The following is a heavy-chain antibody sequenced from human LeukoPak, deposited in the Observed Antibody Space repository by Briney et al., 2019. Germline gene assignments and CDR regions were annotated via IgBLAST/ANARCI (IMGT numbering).Heavy chain of an antibody. Sequence: ASVKVSCKASGYTFTGYYMHWVRQAPGQGLEWMRWIYPNIGGTNYAQNFQGRVTMTRDTSISTAYMELSRLRYDDTAVYYCARGATVTTLPHYYYFMDVWGKGTTVTVSS. CDR3: ARGATVTTLPHYYYFMDV. J-gene: IGHJ6*03. CDR2: IYPNIGGT. D-gene: IGHD4-17*01. V-gene: IGHV1-2*02. CDR1: GYTFTGYY.